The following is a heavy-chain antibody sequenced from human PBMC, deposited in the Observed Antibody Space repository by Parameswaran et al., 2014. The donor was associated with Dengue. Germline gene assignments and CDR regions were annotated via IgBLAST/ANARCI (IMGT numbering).Heavy chain of an antibody. J-gene: IGHJ6*02. V-gene: IGHV4-34*01. CDR2: INHSGST. Sequence: VRQAPGKGLEWIGEINHSGSTNYNPSLKSRVTISVDTSKNQFSLKLSSVTAADTAVYYCARGTLDLTIAVAGGGYYYYYGMDVWGQGTTVTVSS. CDR3: ARGTLDLTIAVAGGGYYYYYGMDV. D-gene: IGHD6-19*01.